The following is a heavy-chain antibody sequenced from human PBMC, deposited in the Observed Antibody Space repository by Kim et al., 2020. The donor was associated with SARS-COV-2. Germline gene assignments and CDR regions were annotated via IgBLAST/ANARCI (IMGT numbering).Heavy chain of an antibody. D-gene: IGHD4-4*01. J-gene: IGHJ4*02. V-gene: IGHV3-48*03. CDR3: ARGPNYSPFDY. CDR2: I. Sequence: IYYADPVGGRSTITRDNDKNSLFLQMNSLRAEDTAVYYCARGPNYSPFDYWGQGTLVTVSS.